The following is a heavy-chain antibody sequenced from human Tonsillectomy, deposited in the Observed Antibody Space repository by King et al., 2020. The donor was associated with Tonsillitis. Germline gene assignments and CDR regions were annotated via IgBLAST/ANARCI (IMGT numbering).Heavy chain of an antibody. CDR2: IRFDGSNQ. Sequence: VQLVESGGGVVQPGGSLRLSCAASGFTFSSYGMHLVRQAPGKGLEWVAFIRFDGSNQYYADSVKGRFTISRDNSNSTLYLDMNSLRAEDTAVYYCAKDSEEYGDYFYFDYWGQGALVTVSS. CDR1: GFTFSSYG. V-gene: IGHV3-30*02. J-gene: IGHJ4*02. D-gene: IGHD4-17*01. CDR3: AKDSEEYGDYFYFDY.